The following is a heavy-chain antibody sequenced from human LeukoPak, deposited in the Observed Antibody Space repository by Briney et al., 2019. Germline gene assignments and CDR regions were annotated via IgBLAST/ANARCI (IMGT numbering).Heavy chain of an antibody. D-gene: IGHD6-13*01. J-gene: IGHJ5*02. Sequence: SETLSLTCTVSGGSISSYYWSWIRQPAGKGLEWIGRIYTSGSTNYNPSLKSRVTISVDTSKNQFSLKLSSVTAADTAVYYCARRIVIIAAAGTWFDPWGQGTLVTVSS. V-gene: IGHV4-4*07. CDR1: GGSISSYY. CDR3: ARRIVIIAAAGTWFDP. CDR2: IYTSGST.